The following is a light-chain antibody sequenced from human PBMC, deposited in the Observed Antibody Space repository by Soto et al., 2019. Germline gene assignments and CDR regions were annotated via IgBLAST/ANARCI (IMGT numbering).Light chain of an antibody. V-gene: IGKV1-39*01. CDR2: AAS. J-gene: IGKJ2*01. CDR3: QQCFISPYT. CDR1: QSVSDS. Sequence: DIQMTQSPSSLSASVGDRVTISCRASQSVSDSLNWYHHKPGEAAKLLIYAASSLQSGVPSRFSGSGSGTDFTLTFSNLQPEDFATYFCQQCFISPYTFGQGTKLEIK.